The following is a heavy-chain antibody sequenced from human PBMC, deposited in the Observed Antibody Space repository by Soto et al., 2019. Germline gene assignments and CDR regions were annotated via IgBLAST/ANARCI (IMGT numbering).Heavy chain of an antibody. CDR1: GFTFTSYG. CDR2: ILYDGSAE. D-gene: IGHD4-4*01. V-gene: IGHV3-30*03. J-gene: IGHJ6*02. Sequence: PGGSLRLSCAASGFTFTSYGMHWVRQAPGKGLEWMALILYDGSAEYYADSVKGRFTISRDNSKNTLYLQMNSLRAEDTAVYYCARSRDGYSFYFYYGMDGWGQGTTVTVSS. CDR3: ARSRDGYSFYFYYGMDG.